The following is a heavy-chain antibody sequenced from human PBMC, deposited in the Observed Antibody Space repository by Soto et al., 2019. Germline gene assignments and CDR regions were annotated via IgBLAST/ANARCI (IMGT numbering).Heavy chain of an antibody. J-gene: IGHJ4*02. V-gene: IGHV3-23*01. Sequence: GSLRLSCAASGFTFSSYAMTWVRQAPGKGLEWVSSISGSSGGSTNYANSVKGRFTISRDNSKNTLYLRMNSLRPEDTAIYYCARSPMVYVIHLDYWGQGALVTVSS. CDR2: ISGSSGGST. D-gene: IGHD2-8*01. CDR1: GFTFSSYA. CDR3: ARSPMVYVIHLDY.